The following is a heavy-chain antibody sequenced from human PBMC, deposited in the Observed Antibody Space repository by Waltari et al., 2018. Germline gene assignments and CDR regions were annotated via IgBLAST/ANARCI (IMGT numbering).Heavy chain of an antibody. V-gene: IGHV4-39*02. J-gene: IGHJ4*02. CDR3: ARPGRIGGGSLMGLDY. CDR2: FIYNANT. CDR1: GDSISSTSYY. Sequence: QLQLQESGPGLVKPSETLSLTCSVSGDSISSTSYYWGWIRQSPGKGLEWIGSFIYNANTYYNPSLESRVTISVDTSKNHFSLQLRSVTAADTAMYYCARPGRIGGGSLMGLDYWGQGTLVTVSS. D-gene: IGHD2-15*01.